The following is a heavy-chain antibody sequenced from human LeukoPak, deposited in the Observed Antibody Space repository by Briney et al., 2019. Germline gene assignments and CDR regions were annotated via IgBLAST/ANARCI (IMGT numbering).Heavy chain of an antibody. CDR1: GGSLSSGSSY. D-gene: IGHD1-1*01. V-gene: IGHV4-31*03. Sequence: SESLSLTCTVSGGSLSSGSSYWSWIRQHPGKGLEWIGYIFYTGSTYYNPSLNSRINISVVTSKNQFSLQLSSVTAADTAVYYCARVGIISEPTATFYFDYWGQGTLVTVSS. J-gene: IGHJ4*02. CDR2: IFYTGST. CDR3: ARVGIISEPTATFYFDY.